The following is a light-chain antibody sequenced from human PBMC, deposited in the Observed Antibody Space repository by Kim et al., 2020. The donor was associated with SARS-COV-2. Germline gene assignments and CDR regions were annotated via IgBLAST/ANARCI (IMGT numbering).Light chain of an antibody. CDR3: QHRSSWPPSIT. CDR1: QSVTTY. Sequence: EIVLTQSPATLSLSPGERATLSCRASQSVTTYLAWYQQKPGQAPRLLIFDASSRATGVPARFSGSGSGADFTLTISSLEPTDFAVYYCQHRSSWPPSITFGQGTRLEIK. CDR2: DAS. V-gene: IGKV3-11*01. J-gene: IGKJ5*01.